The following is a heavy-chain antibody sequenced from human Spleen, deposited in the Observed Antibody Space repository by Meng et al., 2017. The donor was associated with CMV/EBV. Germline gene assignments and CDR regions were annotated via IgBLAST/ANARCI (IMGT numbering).Heavy chain of an antibody. CDR1: GFTFDDYG. CDR2: INWNGGST. CDR3: VRGASGYSNYYYYGMDV. J-gene: IGHJ6*02. Sequence: GESLKISCAASGFTFDDYGKSWVRRAPGKGLEWVSGINWNGGSTGYADSVKGRFTISRDNAKNSLYLQMNSLRAEDTALYYCVRGASGYSNYYYYGMDVWGQGTTVTVSS. V-gene: IGHV3-20*04. D-gene: IGHD3-3*01.